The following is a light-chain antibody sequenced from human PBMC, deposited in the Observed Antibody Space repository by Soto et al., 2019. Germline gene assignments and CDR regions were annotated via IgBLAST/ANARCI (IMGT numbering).Light chain of an antibody. V-gene: IGLV4-60*03. CDR2: LEGSGSY. Sequence: QLVLTQSSSASASLGSSVKLTCTLSSGHSSYIIAWHQQQPGKAPRYLMKLEGSGSYNKGSGVPDRFSGSSSGADRYLTVYNRQSEDEAEYYCETWESNPLVFGGGTKVTVL. CDR3: ETWESNPLV. J-gene: IGLJ3*02. CDR1: SGHSSYI.